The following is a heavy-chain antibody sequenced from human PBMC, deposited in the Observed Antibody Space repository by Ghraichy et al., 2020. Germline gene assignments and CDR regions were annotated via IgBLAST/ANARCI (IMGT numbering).Heavy chain of an antibody. CDR3: ARSARGGKGSDAFDI. V-gene: IGHV1-18*04. Sequence: SVKVSCKASGYTFTDYAINWVRQAPGQGLEWMGWISAYNANAHYAQNLQDRVTMTRDTSTSTAYMELRSLRSDDTAVYFCARSARGGKGSDAFDIWGQGTMVTVSS. CDR1: GYTFTDYA. D-gene: IGHD2-15*01. CDR2: ISAYNANA. J-gene: IGHJ3*02.